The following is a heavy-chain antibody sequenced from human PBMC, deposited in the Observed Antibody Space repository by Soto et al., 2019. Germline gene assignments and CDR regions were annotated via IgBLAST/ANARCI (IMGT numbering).Heavy chain of an antibody. CDR3: ARDFTQVGPLDF. J-gene: IGHJ4*02. CDR1: VFIFSSFA. CDR2: IRYDGTEK. D-gene: IGHD1-26*01. Sequence: GGSLRLSCAASVFIFSSFALDWFRQAPGKGLEWVAVIRYDGTEKYNGDSVKGRFTISRDNSKNTVYLEMTSLKAEDTAVYYCARDFTQVGPLDFWGQGTLVTVSS. V-gene: IGHV3-33*01.